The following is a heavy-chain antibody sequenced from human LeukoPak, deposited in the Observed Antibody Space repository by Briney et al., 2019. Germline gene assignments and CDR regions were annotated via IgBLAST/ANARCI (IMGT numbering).Heavy chain of an antibody. CDR1: GYTFTGYY. Sequence: ASVKVSCKASGYTFTGYYIHWVRQAPGQGLEWMGWINPNSGGTNYAQKFQGRVTMTRDTSISTAYMELSRLRSDDTAVYYCARRARITMVRGVILDAFDIWGQGTMVTVSS. CDR3: ARRARITMVRGVILDAFDI. V-gene: IGHV1-2*02. CDR2: INPNSGGT. J-gene: IGHJ3*02. D-gene: IGHD3-10*01.